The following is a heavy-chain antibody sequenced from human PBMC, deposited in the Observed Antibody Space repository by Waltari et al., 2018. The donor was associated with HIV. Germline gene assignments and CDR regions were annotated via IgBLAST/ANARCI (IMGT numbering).Heavy chain of an antibody. CDR1: GCSFISNA. J-gene: IGHJ4*02. CDR3: ARGWYIDY. V-gene: IGHV3-74*03. CDR2: INPEGTIT. Sequence: EVLLVESGGGSVQPGGSLTLSCAAPGCSFISNAMQWVRQVPGKGLVWVSRINPEGTITTYADSVKGRFTVSRDNAKNTLYLQMNSLRVEDTALYYCARGWYIDYWGQGTLVTVSS. D-gene: IGHD6-19*01.